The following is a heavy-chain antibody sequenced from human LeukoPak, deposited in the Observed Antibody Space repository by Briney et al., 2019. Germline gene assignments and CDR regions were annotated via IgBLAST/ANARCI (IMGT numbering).Heavy chain of an antibody. D-gene: IGHD1-26*01. CDR1: GFTFSSYW. CDR3: ARDHRVAGATGSSDY. V-gene: IGHV3-7*01. J-gene: IGHJ4*02. CDR2: IKQDGSEK. Sequence: GGSLRLSCAASGFTFSSYWMSWVRQAPGKGLEWVANIKQDGSEKHYVDSVKGRFTISRDNAKNSLYLQMNSLRAEDTAVYHCARDHRVAGATGSSDYWGQGTLVTVSS.